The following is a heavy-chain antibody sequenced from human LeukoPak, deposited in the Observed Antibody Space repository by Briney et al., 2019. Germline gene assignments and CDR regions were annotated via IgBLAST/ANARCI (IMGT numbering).Heavy chain of an antibody. J-gene: IGHJ4*02. CDR2: ISDIGDYT. CDR1: GFVFSTYA. D-gene: IGHD3-10*01. CDR3: ANLYGSRRYYFDY. V-gene: IGHV3-23*01. Sequence: GGSLRLSCTASGFVFSTYAMGWVRQAPGKGLEWVSTISDIGDYTYYADSVKGRFTISRDNSENTLYLRMSSLRAEDTAVYYCANLYGSRRYYFDYWGQGTLVTVSS.